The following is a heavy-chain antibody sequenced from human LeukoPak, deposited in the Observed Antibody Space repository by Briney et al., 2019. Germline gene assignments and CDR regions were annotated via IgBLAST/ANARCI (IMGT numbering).Heavy chain of an antibody. CDR3: ATWSGYHHVC. Sequence: GGSLRLSCVASGLTFRNSAMHWVRQPPRKGLEYVSAISSDGGATYYSNSVKGRFTVSRDNSKNTLYLQMGSLRAEDMAVYYCATWSGYHHVCWGQGTQVTVSS. D-gene: IGHD3-3*01. CDR1: GLTFRNSA. J-gene: IGHJ4*02. CDR2: ISSDGGAT. V-gene: IGHV3-64*01.